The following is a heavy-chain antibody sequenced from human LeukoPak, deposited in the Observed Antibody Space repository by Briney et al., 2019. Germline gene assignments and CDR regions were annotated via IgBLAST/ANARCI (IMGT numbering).Heavy chain of an antibody. D-gene: IGHD1-26*01. J-gene: IGHJ2*01. Sequence: KTGGSLRLSCAASGFTFSDYYMSWIRQAPGKGLEWVPYISSSGSTIYYADSVKGRFTISRDNAKNSLYLQMNSLRAEDTAVYYCAREAQETRELHHNWYFDLWGRGTLVTVSS. V-gene: IGHV3-11*01. CDR3: AREAQETRELHHNWYFDL. CDR1: GFTFSDYY. CDR2: ISSSGSTI.